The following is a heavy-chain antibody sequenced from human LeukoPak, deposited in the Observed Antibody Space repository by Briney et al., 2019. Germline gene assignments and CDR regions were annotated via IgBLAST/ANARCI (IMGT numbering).Heavy chain of an antibody. CDR1: GFTFSNAW. V-gene: IGHV3-15*01. CDR2: IKSKTDGGTT. D-gene: IGHD3-10*01. J-gene: IGHJ5*02. CDR3: TTGSAMVRGVIGFDP. Sequence: GGSLRLSCAASGFTFSNAWMSWVRQAPGKGLEWVGRIKSKTDGGTTDYAAPVKGRFTISRDDSKNTLYLQMNSLKTEDTAVYYCTTGSAMVRGVIGFDPWGQGTLVTVSS.